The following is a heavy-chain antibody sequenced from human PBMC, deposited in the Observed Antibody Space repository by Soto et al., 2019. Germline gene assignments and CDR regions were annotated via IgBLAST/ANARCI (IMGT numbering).Heavy chain of an antibody. Sequence: ASVKVSCKASGYTFTSYCISWVRQAPGQGLEWMGWISAYNGNTNYAQKLQGRVTMTTDTSTSTAYMELRSLRSDDTAVYYCAREGCSGGSCYRDAFDIWGQGTMVTVSS. D-gene: IGHD2-15*01. V-gene: IGHV1-18*01. CDR2: ISAYNGNT. CDR3: AREGCSGGSCYRDAFDI. J-gene: IGHJ3*02. CDR1: GYTFTSYC.